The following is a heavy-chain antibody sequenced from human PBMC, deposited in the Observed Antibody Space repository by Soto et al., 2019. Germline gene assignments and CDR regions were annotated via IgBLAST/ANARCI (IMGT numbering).Heavy chain of an antibody. D-gene: IGHD2-2*01. Sequence: GGSLRLSCAASGFTFSSYAMSWVRQAPGKGLEWVSAISGSGGSTYYADSVKGRFTISRDNSKNTLYLQMNSLRAEDTAVYYCAKEKRLGVVVVPAADYWGQGTLVTVSS. CDR3: AKEKRLGVVVVPAADY. CDR2: ISGSGGST. V-gene: IGHV3-23*01. CDR1: GFTFSSYA. J-gene: IGHJ4*02.